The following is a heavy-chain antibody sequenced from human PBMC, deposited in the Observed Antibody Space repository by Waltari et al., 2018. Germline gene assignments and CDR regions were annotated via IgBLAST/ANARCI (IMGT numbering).Heavy chain of an antibody. CDR1: CGSINSSEW. V-gene: IGHV4-4*02. CDR3: VRRGEGSMVYNDAFDF. J-gene: IGHJ3*01. D-gene: IGHD3-10*01. Sequence: QVQLQESGPGLVKPSGTLSLICSVSCGSINSSEWWTWVRQPPGKGLEWIGEVYHSGNTNYNPSLKSRVTISVDKSKNQFSLKLTSVTAADTAVYYCVRRGEGSMVYNDAFDFWGLGTKVTVSS. CDR2: VYHSGNT.